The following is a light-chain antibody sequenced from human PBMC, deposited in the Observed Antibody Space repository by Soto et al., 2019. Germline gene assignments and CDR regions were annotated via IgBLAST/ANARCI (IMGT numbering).Light chain of an antibody. V-gene: IGKV3-20*01. CDR2: GAS. CDR1: QSVSSSY. CDR3: QQYGSSPRT. J-gene: IGKJ1*01. Sequence: EIVLTQSPGTMSLSPGEIATLSCRASQSVSSSYLAWYKQKPGQAPRLLIYGASSRATGIPDRFSGSGSGTDFTLTISRLGPEDFAVYYCQQYGSSPRTFGKGTNVYLK.